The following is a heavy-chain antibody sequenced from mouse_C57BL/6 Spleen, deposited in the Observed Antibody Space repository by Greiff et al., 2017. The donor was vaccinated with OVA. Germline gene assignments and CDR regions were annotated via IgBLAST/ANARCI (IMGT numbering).Heavy chain of an antibody. Sequence: DVQLQESGPGLVKPSQSLSLTCSATGYSITSGYYWNWIRQFPGNKLEWMGYISYDGSNNYNPSLKNRISITRDTSKNQIFLKSNSVTTEDTATYDCARDYYYGSPDDWGQGTTLTVSS. J-gene: IGHJ2*01. CDR1: GYSITSGYY. CDR2: ISYDGSN. CDR3: ARDYYYGSPDD. V-gene: IGHV3-6*01. D-gene: IGHD1-1*01.